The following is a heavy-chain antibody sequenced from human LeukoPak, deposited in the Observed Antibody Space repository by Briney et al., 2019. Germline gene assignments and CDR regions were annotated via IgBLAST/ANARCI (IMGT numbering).Heavy chain of an antibody. CDR1: GGTFSSYA. J-gene: IGHJ4*02. CDR2: IIPIFGTA. Sequence: SVKVSCKASGGTFSSYAISWVRQAPGQGLEWMGGIIPIFGTANYAQKFQGRVTITADESTSTAYMELSSLGSEDTAVYYCARKGYYGSGSYVDYWGQGTLVTVSS. D-gene: IGHD3-10*01. CDR3: ARKGYYGSGSYVDY. V-gene: IGHV1-69*13.